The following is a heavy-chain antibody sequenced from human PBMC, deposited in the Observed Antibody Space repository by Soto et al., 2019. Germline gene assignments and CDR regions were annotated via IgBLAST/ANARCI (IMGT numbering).Heavy chain of an antibody. Sequence: ASVKVSCKSSGYTFTNYGISWVRQAPGQGLEWMGWIRTYNGNTKYTQKFQGRVTMTTDTSTRTAYMELRSLRSDDTAVYYCVRNNGIGNDLEYWGQGTLVTVSS. V-gene: IGHV1-18*01. D-gene: IGHD1-1*01. CDR3: VRNNGIGNDLEY. CDR1: GYTFTNYG. CDR2: IRTYNGNT. J-gene: IGHJ4*02.